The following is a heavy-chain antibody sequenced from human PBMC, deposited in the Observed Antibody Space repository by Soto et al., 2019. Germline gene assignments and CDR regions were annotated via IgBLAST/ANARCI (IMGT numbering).Heavy chain of an antibody. V-gene: IGHV4-34*01. D-gene: IGHD6-19*01. CDR1: GGSFSGYY. CDR2: INHSGST. J-gene: IGHJ4*02. CDR3: ARGQFGEQWLLRGDSFDY. Sequence: QVQLQQWGAGLLKPSETLSLTCAVYGGSFSGYYWSWIRQPPGKGLEWIGEINHSGSTNYNPSLKSRVTISGDTSKKQCSLKLSSVTAADTAVYYCARGQFGEQWLLRGDSFDYWGQGTLVTVSS.